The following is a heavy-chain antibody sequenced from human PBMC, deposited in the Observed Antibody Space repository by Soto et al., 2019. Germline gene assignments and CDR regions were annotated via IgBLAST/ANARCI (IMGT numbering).Heavy chain of an antibody. D-gene: IGHD7-27*01. CDR2: VNPDGTTT. CDR3: ARDLAGVDDS. V-gene: IGHV3-74*01. CDR1: GFTFSTYW. J-gene: IGHJ4*02. Sequence: EVQLVESGGGLVQPGGSLRLSCAASGFTFSTYWMHWVRQVPGKGLVWVSRVNPDGTTTNYAASVKGRFTISRDNAKNTLHLQTNSLRVGDTAVYFCARDLAGVDDSWGQGTLVTVSS.